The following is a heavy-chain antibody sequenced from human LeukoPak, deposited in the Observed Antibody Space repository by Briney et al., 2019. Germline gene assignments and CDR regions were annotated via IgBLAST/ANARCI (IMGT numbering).Heavy chain of an antibody. Sequence: ASVKVSCTTSGYTFSTYYMHWVRQAPGQGLEWLGIIHPTDGSTSYTQKIQGRVTMTRDTATGTVYLELSSLRSEDTAVYWCARANGGGLDYWGQGTLITVSS. CDR1: GYTFSTYY. D-gene: IGHD3-10*01. V-gene: IGHV1-46*01. CDR2: IHPTDGST. J-gene: IGHJ4*02. CDR3: ARANGGGLDY.